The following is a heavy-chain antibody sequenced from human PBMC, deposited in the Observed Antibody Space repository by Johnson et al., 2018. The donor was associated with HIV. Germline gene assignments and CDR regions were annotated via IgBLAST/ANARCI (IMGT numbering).Heavy chain of an antibody. D-gene: IGHD3-22*01. J-gene: IGHJ3*02. CDR3: ARESVSSGYYSDAFDI. CDR1: GFTVSSNY. V-gene: IGHV3-66*01. Sequence: VQLVESGGGLVQPGGSLRLSCAASGFTVSSNYMSWVRQAPGKGLEWVSVIYSGGSTYYADSVKGRFTIPRNNAKNSLYLQMNSLRAEDTAVYYCARESVSSGYYSDAFDIWGQGTMVTVSS. CDR2: IYSGGST.